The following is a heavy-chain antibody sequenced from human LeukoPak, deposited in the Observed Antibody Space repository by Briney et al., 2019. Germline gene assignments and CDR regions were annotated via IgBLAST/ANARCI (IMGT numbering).Heavy chain of an antibody. V-gene: IGHV1-2*02. J-gene: IGHJ4*02. CDR2: INPNSGAT. CDR1: GYTFTGYY. D-gene: IGHD6-6*01. CDR3: ARGPARRPWDAFDY. Sequence: ASVKVSCKASGYTFTGYYMHWVRQAPGQGLEWMGWINPNSGATNYAQKFQGRVTVTRDTSISTAYMELSRLRSDDTAVYYCARGPARRPWDAFDYWGQGTLVTVSS.